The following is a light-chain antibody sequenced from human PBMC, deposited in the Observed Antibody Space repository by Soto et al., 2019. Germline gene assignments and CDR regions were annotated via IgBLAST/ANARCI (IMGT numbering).Light chain of an antibody. J-gene: IGLJ1*01. CDR1: SSDIGAYNY. CDR3: SSFSSAIAFV. CDR2: EVT. Sequence: QSALTQPASVSESPGQSITISCTGTSSDIGAYNYISWYQQHPGKAPKLMIYEVTNRPSGISNRFSGSRSGNTASLSISGLQAEDEADYYCSSFSSAIAFVFGTGTKLTVL. V-gene: IGLV2-14*01.